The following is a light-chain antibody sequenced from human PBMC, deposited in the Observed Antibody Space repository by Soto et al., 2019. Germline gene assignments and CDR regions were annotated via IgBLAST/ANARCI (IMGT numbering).Light chain of an antibody. V-gene: IGKV1-12*01. CDR3: QQAKSVHII. Sequence: DIQVTQSPSYVSASVGDRVTITCRASQDIQKWLVWYQQKPGAAPKLLIYEASVLQGGVSSRFSGSGYGTDFTLTISSLQPEDVGSYFCQQAKSVHIIFGHGTRLQIK. CDR2: EAS. J-gene: IGKJ5*01. CDR1: QDIQKW.